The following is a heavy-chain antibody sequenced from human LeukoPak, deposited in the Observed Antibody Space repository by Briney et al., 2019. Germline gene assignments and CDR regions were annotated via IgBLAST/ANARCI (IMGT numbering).Heavy chain of an antibody. CDR3: ARDSFPFQQWLVPDYVDY. J-gene: IGHJ4*02. CDR2: INQDGGEK. Sequence: PGGSLRLSCAASGFTFSSYWMSWVRQAPGKGLEWVANINQDGGEKYYVDSVKGRFTISRDNAKNTLYLQMNSLRAEDTAVYSCARDSFPFQQWLVPDYVDYWGQGTLVTVSS. V-gene: IGHV3-7*01. CDR1: GFTFSSYW. D-gene: IGHD6-19*01.